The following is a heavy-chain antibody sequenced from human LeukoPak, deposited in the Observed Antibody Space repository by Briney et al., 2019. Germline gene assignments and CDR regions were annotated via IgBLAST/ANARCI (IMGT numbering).Heavy chain of an antibody. CDR2: TNPNSGGT. J-gene: IGHJ4*02. V-gene: IGHV1-2*02. CDR1: GYTFTGYY. Sequence: ASVKVSCKASGYTFTGYYMHWVRQAPGQGLEWMGWTNPNSGGTNYAQKFQGRVTMTRDTSISTAYMELSRLRSDDTAVYYCARAFGVVILVDYWGQGTPVTVSS. CDR3: ARAFGVVILVDY. D-gene: IGHD3-3*01.